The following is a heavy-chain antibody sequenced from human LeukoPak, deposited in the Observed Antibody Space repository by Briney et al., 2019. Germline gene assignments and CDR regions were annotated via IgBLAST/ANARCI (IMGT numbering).Heavy chain of an antibody. D-gene: IGHD3-10*01. Sequence: GGSLRLSCAASGFTFSSYWMSWVRQVPGKGLEWVANIKQDGGEKYYVGSVKGRFTVSRDNAKNSLYLQMNSLRAEDTAVYYCAREWNYYGSGIMDVWGKGTTVTVSS. CDR1: GFTFSSYW. J-gene: IGHJ6*04. V-gene: IGHV3-7*01. CDR3: AREWNYYGSGIMDV. CDR2: IKQDGGEK.